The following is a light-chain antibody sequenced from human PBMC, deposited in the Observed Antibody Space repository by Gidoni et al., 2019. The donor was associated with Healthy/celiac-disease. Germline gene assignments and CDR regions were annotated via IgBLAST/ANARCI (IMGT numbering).Light chain of an antibody. CDR2: CAS. CDR3: QQRYSTHFT. J-gene: IGKJ3*01. Sequence: DLEMTQSPSFMAASVVDRVTITCRASQSISNYLNWYQHNPGKAPTLLIYCASRFQSGVPSRLSGSGSVTYFTLTISSLQLQDFETSSCQQRYSTHFTFGPGPKVNI. V-gene: IGKV1-39*01. CDR1: QSISNY.